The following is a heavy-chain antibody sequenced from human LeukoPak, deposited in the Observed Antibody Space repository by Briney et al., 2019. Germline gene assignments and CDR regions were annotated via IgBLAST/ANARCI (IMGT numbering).Heavy chain of an antibody. Sequence: SETLSLTCTVSGDSINSGPYYWGWIRQPPGKGLEWIGTIYHDMRTFYNPSLKSRVTISVDTSKNQFSLKLSSVTAADTAVYYCARGRGVVVPAAISITYYYYGMDVWGQGTTVTVSS. J-gene: IGHJ6*02. CDR2: IYHDMRT. D-gene: IGHD2-2*02. CDR3: ARGRGVVVPAAISITYYYYGMDV. V-gene: IGHV4-39*07. CDR1: GDSINSGPYY.